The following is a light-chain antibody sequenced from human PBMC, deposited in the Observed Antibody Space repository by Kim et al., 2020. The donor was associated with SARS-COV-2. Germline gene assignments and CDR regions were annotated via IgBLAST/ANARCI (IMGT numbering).Light chain of an antibody. V-gene: IGLV6-57*03. CDR1: SGSIASNY. CDR3: QSYDSSNWV. Sequence: GETVPISCTRSSGSIASNYVQWYQQRPGSAPTTVIYEDNQRPAGVPDRFSGSIDSSSNSASLTISGLKTEDEADYYCQSYDSSNWVFGGGTQLTVL. J-gene: IGLJ3*02. CDR2: EDN.